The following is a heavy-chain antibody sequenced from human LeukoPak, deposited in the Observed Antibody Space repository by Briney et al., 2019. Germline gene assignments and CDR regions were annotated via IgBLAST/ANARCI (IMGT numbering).Heavy chain of an antibody. V-gene: IGHV1-3*01. CDR2: INAGNGNT. CDR3: ARDPIGSRWPYYFDY. CDR1: GYTFTTYA. D-gene: IGHD6-13*01. J-gene: IGHJ4*02. Sequence: ASVKVSCKASGYTFTTYAMHWVRQAPGQRLEWMGWINAGNGNTKYSQKFQARVTITRDTSASTAYMEVRSLRSEDTAVYYCARDPIGSRWPYYFDYWGQGTLVTVAS.